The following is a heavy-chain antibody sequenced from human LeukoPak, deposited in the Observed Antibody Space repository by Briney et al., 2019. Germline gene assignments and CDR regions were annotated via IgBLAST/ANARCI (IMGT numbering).Heavy chain of an antibody. CDR1: GYTFTGYY. J-gene: IGHJ4*02. CDR2: INPNSGGT. D-gene: IGHD3-10*01. CDR3: ARVPPYYGSPFDY. Sequence: ASVKVSCKASGYTFTGYYMHWVRQAPGQGLEWMGWINPNSGGTNYAQKFQGRVTMTRETSISTAYMELSRRRSDDTAVYYCARVPPYYGSPFDYWGQGTLVTVSS. V-gene: IGHV1-2*02.